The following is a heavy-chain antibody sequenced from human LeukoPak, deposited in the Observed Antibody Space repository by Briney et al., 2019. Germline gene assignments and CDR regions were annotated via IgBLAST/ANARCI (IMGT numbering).Heavy chain of an antibody. V-gene: IGHV3-23*01. CDR2: ISDYGRTT. Sequence: GGSLRLSCAASGFTFTDYAIYWVRQAPGRGLEWVTGISDYGRTTYYADSVKGGFTGSRDNSRNTAYLQKKGLRAEDTAVYYCARDYYDFVWGSYRLDYWGQGTLVTVSS. CDR1: GFTFTDYA. J-gene: IGHJ4*02. CDR3: ARDYYDFVWGSYRLDY. D-gene: IGHD3-16*02.